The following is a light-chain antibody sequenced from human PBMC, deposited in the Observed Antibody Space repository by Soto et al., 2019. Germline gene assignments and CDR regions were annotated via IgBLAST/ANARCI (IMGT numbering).Light chain of an antibody. Sequence: ANQMTQSLSSLYASVGDRVTITCRASQGIRNDLGWYQQKPGKAPKLLIYAASSLQSGVPSRFSGSGSGTDFTLTISSLQPEDFATYYCLQDYNYPYTFGQGTRLEIK. V-gene: IGKV1-6*01. CDR2: AAS. CDR3: LQDYNYPYT. J-gene: IGKJ5*01. CDR1: QGIRND.